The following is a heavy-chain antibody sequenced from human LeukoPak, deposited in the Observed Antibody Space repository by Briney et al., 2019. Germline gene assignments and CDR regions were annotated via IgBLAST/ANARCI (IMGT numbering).Heavy chain of an antibody. V-gene: IGHV4-4*07. CDR3: ARGYWAGYYYYYALDV. Sequence: SETLSLTCTVSGGSISSYYWSWIRQPAGKGLEWIGLIYTSGSNNYNPSLKSRVTMSVHTSKNHFSLKLSSVTAADTAVYYCARGYWAGYYYYYALDVWGQGTTVTVSS. CDR1: GGSISSYY. D-gene: IGHD6-13*01. J-gene: IGHJ6*02. CDR2: IYTSGSN.